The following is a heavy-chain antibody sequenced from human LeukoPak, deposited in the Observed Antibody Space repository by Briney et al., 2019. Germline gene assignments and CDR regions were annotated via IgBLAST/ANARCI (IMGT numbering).Heavy chain of an antibody. Sequence: ASVKVSCKASGYTFTSYAMHWVRQAPGQRLEWMGWINAGNGNSKYSQKFQGRVTITRDTSASTAYMELSSLRSEDTAVYYCAISRFGVVTFDYWGQGTLVTVSS. D-gene: IGHD3-3*01. CDR3: AISRFGVVTFDY. J-gene: IGHJ4*02. V-gene: IGHV1-3*01. CDR1: GYTFTSYA. CDR2: INAGNGNS.